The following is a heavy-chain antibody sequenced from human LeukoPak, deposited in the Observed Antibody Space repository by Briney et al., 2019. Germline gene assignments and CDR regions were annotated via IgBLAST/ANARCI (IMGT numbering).Heavy chain of an antibody. V-gene: IGHV3-49*04. Sequence: PGRSLRLSCTGSGFTFGDHAMSWVRQAPGKGLEWVGFIRSKAYRGTTEHAASVKGRFTISRDDSASIAYLQMSSLRTEDTAVYYCARGPIQLWIHNAMDVWGQGTTVTVSS. CDR2: IRSKAYRGTT. J-gene: IGHJ6*02. CDR1: GFTFGDHA. D-gene: IGHD5-18*01. CDR3: ARGPIQLWIHNAMDV.